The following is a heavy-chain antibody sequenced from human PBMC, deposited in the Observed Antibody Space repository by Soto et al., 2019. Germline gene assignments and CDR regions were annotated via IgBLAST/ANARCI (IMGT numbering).Heavy chain of an antibody. V-gene: IGHV1-46*01. Sequence: ASVKVACKASGYTFTSYYMHWVRQAPGQGLEWMGIINPSGGSTSYAQKFRGRVTMTRDTSTSTVYVELSSLRSEDTAVYYCARGGATYYYDSSGYPFDYWGQGTLVTVSS. CDR2: INPSGGST. CDR3: ARGGATYYYDSSGYPFDY. J-gene: IGHJ4*02. D-gene: IGHD3-22*01. CDR1: GYTFTSYY.